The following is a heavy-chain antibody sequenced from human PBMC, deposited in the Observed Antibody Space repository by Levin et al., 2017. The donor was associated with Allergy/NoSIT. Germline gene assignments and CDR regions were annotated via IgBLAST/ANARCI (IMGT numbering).Heavy chain of an antibody. V-gene: IGHV4-31*03. CDR3: ARDVSGYGLFDI. D-gene: IGHD5-12*01. CDR1: GGSISSGAYY. J-gene: IGHJ3*02. CDR2: IYFRGTT. Sequence: PSETLSLTCTVSGGSISSGAYYWSWIRQHPEKGLEWIGYIYFRGTTYYKPSLKSRLTISLDTSENQFSLKLSSVTAADTAVYYCARDVSGYGLFDIWGQGTVVTVSS.